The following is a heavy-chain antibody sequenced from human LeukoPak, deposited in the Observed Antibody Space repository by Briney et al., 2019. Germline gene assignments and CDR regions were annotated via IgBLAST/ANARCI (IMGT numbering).Heavy chain of an antibody. Sequence: GGSLRLSCAASGFTVSSNYMSWVRQAPGKGLEWVSVIYSGGSTYYADSVKGRFTISRDNSKNTLYLQMNGLRAEDTAVYYCARDWPDGGLGYWGQGTLVTVSS. V-gene: IGHV3-53*01. CDR1: GFTVSSNY. J-gene: IGHJ4*02. CDR2: IYSGGST. CDR3: ARDWPDGGLGY. D-gene: IGHD3-16*01.